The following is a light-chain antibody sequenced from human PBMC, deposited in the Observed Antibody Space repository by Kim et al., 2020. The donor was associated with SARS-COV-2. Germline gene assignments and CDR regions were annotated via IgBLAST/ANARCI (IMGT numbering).Light chain of an antibody. CDR3: QQYGSSPPIS. V-gene: IGKV3-20*01. J-gene: IGKJ5*01. CDR2: GTS. Sequence: PGERAALSCRASQSVSSAYLAWYQQKPGQSPRLLLYGTSSRATGIPDRFSGSGSGTDFTLTISRLEPEDSAVYYCQQYGSSPPISFGQGTRLEIK. CDR1: QSVSSAY.